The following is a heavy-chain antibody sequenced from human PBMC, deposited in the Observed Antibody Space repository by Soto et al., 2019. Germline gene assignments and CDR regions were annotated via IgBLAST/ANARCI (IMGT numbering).Heavy chain of an antibody. Sequence: EVQLVESGGGLVQPGRSLRLSCAASGFTVADYAMHWVRQAPGKGLEWVSGISWNTGSIGYADSVKGRFTISRDNATKSLYLHINSLRAEDTALYYCAKDKWEVSYYFVYWGQGTLVTVSS. V-gene: IGHV3-9*01. D-gene: IGHD3-16*02. CDR1: GFTVADYA. J-gene: IGHJ4*02. CDR2: ISWNTGSI. CDR3: AKDKWEVSYYFVY.